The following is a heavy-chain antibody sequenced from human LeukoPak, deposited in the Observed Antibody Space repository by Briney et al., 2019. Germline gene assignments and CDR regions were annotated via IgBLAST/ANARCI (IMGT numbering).Heavy chain of an antibody. D-gene: IGHD3-10*01. CDR2: IHSTVSA. Sequence: PSETLSLTCTVSGGSISNSYWSWIRQPPGKGLEWIGYIHSTVSANYNPSLKSRLTISLDTSQNQFSLKLSSVTAADTAIYYCARVRDSGSSDYWGQGTLVTVSS. V-gene: IGHV4-59*01. CDR1: GGSISNSY. J-gene: IGHJ4*02. CDR3: ARVRDSGSSDY.